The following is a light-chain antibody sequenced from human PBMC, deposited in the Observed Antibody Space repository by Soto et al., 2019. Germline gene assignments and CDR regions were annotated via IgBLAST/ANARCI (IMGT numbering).Light chain of an antibody. J-gene: IGKJ4*01. Sequence: DIQMTQSPSTLSASVGDRVTITCRASQSIGTWVAWYQQKPGEAPKFLIYDVSTLDSGVPSRFSGSGSGTEFTLTISGLQPDDFATYYCQQYSSFSPITFGGGTKV. V-gene: IGKV1-5*01. CDR1: QSIGTW. CDR2: DVS. CDR3: QQYSSFSPIT.